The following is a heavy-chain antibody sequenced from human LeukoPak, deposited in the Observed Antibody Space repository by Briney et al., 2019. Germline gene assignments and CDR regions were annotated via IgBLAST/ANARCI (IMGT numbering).Heavy chain of an antibody. D-gene: IGHD3-22*01. CDR2: IDGDGTNT. J-gene: IGHJ4*02. CDR3: AKEVTPYPQVITCFDY. Sequence: GGSLRLSCAASGFTFGSHAMTRVRQAPGKGLEWVSGIDGDGTNTYYADSVKGRFTVSRDNSKNTLYLQMNSLRANDTAVYFCAKEVTPYPQVITCFDYWGQGSLVTVSS. V-gene: IGHV3-23*01. CDR1: GFTFGSHA.